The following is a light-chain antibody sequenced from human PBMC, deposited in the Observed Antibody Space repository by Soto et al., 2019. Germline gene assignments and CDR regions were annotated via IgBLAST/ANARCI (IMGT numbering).Light chain of an antibody. Sequence: SPLTQPPSASGSPGQSVTISCTGTKTDIGVYDFVSWYQHHPGKAPRLIIYEVVQRPSGVPDRFSGSKSGNTASLTVSGLQAADEADYFCKSYAGSNTYVFGSGTKVTVL. V-gene: IGLV2-8*01. CDR2: EVV. CDR1: KTDIGVYDF. J-gene: IGLJ1*01. CDR3: KSYAGSNTYV.